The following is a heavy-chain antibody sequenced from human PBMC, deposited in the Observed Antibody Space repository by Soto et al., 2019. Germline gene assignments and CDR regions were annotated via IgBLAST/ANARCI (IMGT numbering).Heavy chain of an antibody. Sequence: QVQLVQSGAEVKKPGASVKVSCKASGYTFTSYGISWVRQAPGQGLEWMGWISAYNGNTKYAQKLKGRXTXNXXTSTSTAYMELRSMRSDDTAVYYCARDLSYGDFDYWGQGTLVTVSS. CDR3: ARDLSYGDFDY. J-gene: IGHJ4*02. V-gene: IGHV1-18*01. D-gene: IGHD4-17*01. CDR2: ISAYNGNT. CDR1: GYTFTSYG.